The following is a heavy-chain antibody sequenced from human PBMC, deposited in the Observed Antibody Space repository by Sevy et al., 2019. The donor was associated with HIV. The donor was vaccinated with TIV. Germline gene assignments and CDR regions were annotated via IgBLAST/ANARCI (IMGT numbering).Heavy chain of an antibody. CDR3: ARAPIDFWMGGMDV. J-gene: IGHJ6*02. CDR2: INPISGAT. CDR1: GYAFTGYY. D-gene: IGHD3-3*01. V-gene: IGHV1-2*06. Sequence: ASVKVSCKASGYAFTGYYIHWVRQAPGQGLEWMGRINPISGATDDSQKFQGRVTMTRDTSISTAYMDVSSLRSDDTAGYYCARAPIDFWMGGMDVWGQGTVVTVSS.